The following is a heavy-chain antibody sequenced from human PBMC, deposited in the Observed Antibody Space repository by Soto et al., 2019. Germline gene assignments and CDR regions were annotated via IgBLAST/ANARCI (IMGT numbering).Heavy chain of an antibody. CDR2: VSGSGGVT. CDR1: GFTFTTFA. V-gene: IGHV3-23*01. Sequence: EVQLLESEGGLVQPGGSLRLSCAASGFTFTTFAMAWVRQAPGKGLECVSTVSGSGGVTYYADSVKGRFTISRDNYKNTLYLQMNSLRAEDTAIYYCAKGDGYSSSWIDYWGQGTLVTVSS. J-gene: IGHJ4*02. D-gene: IGHD6-13*01. CDR3: AKGDGYSSSWIDY.